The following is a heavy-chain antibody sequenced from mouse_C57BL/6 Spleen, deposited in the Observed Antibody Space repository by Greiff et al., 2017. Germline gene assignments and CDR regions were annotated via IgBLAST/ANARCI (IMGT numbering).Heavy chain of an antibody. CDR1: GYTFTSYW. D-gene: IGHD2-5*01. V-gene: IGHV1-53*01. CDR2: INPSNGGT. CDR3: ARYSNYEAWFAY. Sequence: VKLQQPGTELVKPGASVKLSCKASGYTFTSYWMHWVKQRPGQGLEWIGNINPSNGGTNYNEKFKSKATLTVDKSSSTAYMQLSSLTSEDSAVYYCARYSNYEAWFAYWGQGTLVTVSA. J-gene: IGHJ3*01.